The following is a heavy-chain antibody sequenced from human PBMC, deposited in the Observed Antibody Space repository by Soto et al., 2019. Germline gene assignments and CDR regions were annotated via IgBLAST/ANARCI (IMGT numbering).Heavy chain of an antibody. Sequence: GGSLRLSCAASGFTFSSYAMSWVRQAPGKGLEWVSAISGSEGSTSYADSVKGRFTISRDNAKNTMYLQMNSLRAEDTAVYYCARGNLGGFDLWGQGTTVTVSS. V-gene: IGHV3-23*01. CDR2: ISGSEGST. D-gene: IGHD2-15*01. CDR3: ARGNLGGFDL. CDR1: GFTFSSYA. J-gene: IGHJ6*02.